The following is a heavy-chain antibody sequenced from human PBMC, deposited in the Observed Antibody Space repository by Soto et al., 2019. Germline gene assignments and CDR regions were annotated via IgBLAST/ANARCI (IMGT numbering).Heavy chain of an antibody. V-gene: IGHV3-11*06. CDR3: ARDHQNYYDSSGYLDY. CDR2: ISSSSSYT. Sequence: LRLSCAASGFTFSDYYMSWIRQAPGKGLEWVSYISSSSSYTNYADSVKGRFTISRDNAKNSLYLQMNSLRAEDTAVYYCARDHQNYYDSSGYLDYWGQGTLVTSPQ. CDR1: GFTFSDYY. J-gene: IGHJ4*02. D-gene: IGHD3-22*01.